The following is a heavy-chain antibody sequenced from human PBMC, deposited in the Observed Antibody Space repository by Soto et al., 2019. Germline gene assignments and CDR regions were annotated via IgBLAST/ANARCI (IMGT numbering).Heavy chain of an antibody. D-gene: IGHD4-17*01. CDR1: GGSISSGGYS. CDR2: IYHSGST. CDR3: ARGMTTVTTFDY. V-gene: IGHV4-30-2*01. Sequence: QLQLQESGSGLVKPSQTLSLTCAVSGGSISSGGYSWSWIRQPPGKGLEWIGYIYHSGSTYYNPSRKRRVXXXVXXSKNQISLKLSSVTAADTAVYYCARGMTTVTTFDYWGQGTLVTVSS. J-gene: IGHJ4*02.